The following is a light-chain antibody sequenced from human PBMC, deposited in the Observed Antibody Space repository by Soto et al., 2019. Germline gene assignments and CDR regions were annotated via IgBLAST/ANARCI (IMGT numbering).Light chain of an antibody. V-gene: IGKV3-15*01. Sequence: EIVMTQSPGTLSVSPGERATLSCRASQSVSVNLAWYQQKPGQAPRLLIYGVSTRATGIPARFSGSESGTEFTLTISSLQSEDFATYCCHQYSSYPWTFGQWTKVEMK. CDR1: QSVSVN. J-gene: IGKJ1*01. CDR3: HQYSSYPWT. CDR2: GVS.